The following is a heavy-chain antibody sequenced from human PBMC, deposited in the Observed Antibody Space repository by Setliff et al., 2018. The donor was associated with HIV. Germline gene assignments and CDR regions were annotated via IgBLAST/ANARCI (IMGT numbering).Heavy chain of an antibody. V-gene: IGHV5-51*01. CDR1: GYSFTSYW. J-gene: IGHJ4*02. CDR3: TRRRRAPGTGDLEAY. D-gene: IGHD7-27*01. Sequence: PGESLKISCKASGYSFTSYWIGWVRQMPGKGLEWMGIIYPSGSDTRYSPSFQGQVTISADESTNTAYLQWSGLKASDTAVYYCTRRRRAPGTGDLEAYWGQGTLVTVSS. CDR2: IYPSGSDT.